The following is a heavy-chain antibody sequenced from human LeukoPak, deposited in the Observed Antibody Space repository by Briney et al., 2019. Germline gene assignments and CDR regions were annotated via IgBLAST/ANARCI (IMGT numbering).Heavy chain of an antibody. J-gene: IGHJ4*02. CDR2: FDPEDGET. V-gene: IGHV1-24*01. CDR3: ATAHLYYYDSSGYAFDY. CDR1: GYTLTELS. D-gene: IGHD3-22*01. Sequence: ASVKVSCKVSGYTLTELSMHWVRQAPGKGLEWMGGFDPEDGETIYAQKFQGRVTMTEDTSTDTAYMELSSLRSEDTAVYYCATAHLYYYDSSGYAFDYWGQGTLVTVSS.